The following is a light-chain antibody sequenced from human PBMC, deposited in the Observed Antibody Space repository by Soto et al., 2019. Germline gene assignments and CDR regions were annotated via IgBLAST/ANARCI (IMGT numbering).Light chain of an antibody. J-gene: IGKJ4*01. CDR1: QGITSW. CDR3: QPTSILPFP. Sequence: DIQMTQSPSSVSASVGDSLTITCRASQGITSWVAWYQHKPGRAPKLLIYAASRLQSGVPSRFSGSGSVTDFTLTISSLQPEDFGPYYCQPTSILPFPLGEGTKVQCK. CDR2: AAS. V-gene: IGKV1-12*02.